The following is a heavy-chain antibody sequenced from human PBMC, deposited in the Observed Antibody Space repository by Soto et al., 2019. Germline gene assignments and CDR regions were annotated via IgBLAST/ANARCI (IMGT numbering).Heavy chain of an antibody. D-gene: IGHD2-21*01. J-gene: IGHJ6*02. CDR2: ISGYNGNT. CDR3: SRLIMVRGGFDPNYYHGMDV. Sequence: QVQLVQSGAEVKKPGASVTVSCKTSGYTFSNYGINWVRQAPGQGLEWMVWISGYNGNTNSAQTLQGRVTMTTATSTGTVYMELRSLKSDDTAIYYCSRLIMVRGGFDPNYYHGMDVWGQGTTVTVPS. CDR1: GYTFSNYG. V-gene: IGHV1-18*01.